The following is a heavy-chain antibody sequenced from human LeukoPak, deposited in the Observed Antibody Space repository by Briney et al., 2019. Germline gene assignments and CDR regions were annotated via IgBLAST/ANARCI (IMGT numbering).Heavy chain of an antibody. V-gene: IGHV3-74*01. J-gene: IGHJ4*02. CDR2: MNSDGTTM. CDR1: GFTFRTSW. Sequence: GGSLRLSCAVSGFTFRTSWMHWVRQAPGGGLVWVSRMNSDGTTMNYADSVKGRFTMSRDNAENTLYLQMNSLRAEDTAVYYCARGGNYYLDYWGEGTLATVSS. CDR3: ARGGNYYLDY. D-gene: IGHD5-24*01.